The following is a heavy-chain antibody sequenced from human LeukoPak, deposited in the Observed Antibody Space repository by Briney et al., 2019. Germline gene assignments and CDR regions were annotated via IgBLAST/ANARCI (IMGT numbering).Heavy chain of an antibody. Sequence: NPGGSLRLSCAASGFTFSSYAMSWIRQPPGKGLEWIGYIYYSGSTNYNPSLKSRVTISVDTSKNQFSLKLSSVTAADTAMYYCARDMGSSQPHGRYFDYWGQGTLVTVSS. CDR3: ARDMGSSQPHGRYFDY. CDR2: IYYSGST. CDR1: GFTFSSYA. V-gene: IGHV4-59*01. D-gene: IGHD6-13*01. J-gene: IGHJ4*02.